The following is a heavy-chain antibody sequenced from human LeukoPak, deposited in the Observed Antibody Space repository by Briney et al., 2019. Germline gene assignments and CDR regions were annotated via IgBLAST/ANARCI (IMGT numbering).Heavy chain of an antibody. D-gene: IGHD1-26*01. J-gene: IGHJ4*02. V-gene: IGHV4-4*02. Sequence: PSGTLSLTCAVTGGSITTTNWWSWVRQPPRKGLEWIGEVPLSGASNYNQYLESRVGMSIDKSKNHLSLEVTSVTAADTAIYYCTRESGAFSPFGFWGGGTRLPVSS. CDR2: VPLSGAS. CDR1: GGSITTTNW. CDR3: TRESGAFSPFGF.